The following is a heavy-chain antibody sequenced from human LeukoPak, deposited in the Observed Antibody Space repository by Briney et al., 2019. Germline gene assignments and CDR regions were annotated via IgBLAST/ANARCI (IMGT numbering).Heavy chain of an antibody. Sequence: KTSETLSLTCTVSGGSISSSSYYWGWIRQPPGKGLEWIGSIYYSGSTYYNPSLKSRVTISVDTSKNQFSLKLSSVTAADTAVYYCARDRSTVYYYYYYMDVWGKGTTVTVSS. CDR3: ARDRSTVYYYYYYMDV. CDR2: IYYSGST. D-gene: IGHD1-26*01. V-gene: IGHV4-39*07. CDR1: GGSISSSSYY. J-gene: IGHJ6*03.